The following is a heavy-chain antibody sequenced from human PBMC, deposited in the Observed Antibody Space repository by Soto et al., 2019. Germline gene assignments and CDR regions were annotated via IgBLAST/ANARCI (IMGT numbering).Heavy chain of an antibody. CDR3: ARVNLDYVTGMDF. CDR2: IYDSGST. Sequence: SETLSLTCTVSGGPITNYWSWIRQHPGKGLEWIGYIYDSGSTYYNPSLKSRVTMSLDTSKNQLSLKLTSVTAADTAVYYCARVNLDYVTGMDFRGQGTSVTVSS. J-gene: IGHJ6*02. V-gene: IGHV4-31*03. CDR1: GGPITNY. D-gene: IGHD4-17*01.